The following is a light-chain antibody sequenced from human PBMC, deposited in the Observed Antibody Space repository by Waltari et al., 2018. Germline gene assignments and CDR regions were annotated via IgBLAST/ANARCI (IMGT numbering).Light chain of an antibody. CDR3: QQYNRWPPIT. CDR2: DAS. V-gene: IGKV3-15*01. Sequence: EIVMTQSPATLSVSPGETATLSCRASQSVSSNVAWYQKKPGQAPRLLIYDASTRATSSPAKFRSSGSGTEFTLTISSLQSEDFAVYYCQQYNRWPPITFGHGTRLEIK. CDR1: QSVSSN. J-gene: IGKJ5*01.